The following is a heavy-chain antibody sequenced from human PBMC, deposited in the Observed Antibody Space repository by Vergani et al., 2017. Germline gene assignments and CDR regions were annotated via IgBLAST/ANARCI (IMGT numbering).Heavy chain of an antibody. CDR2: IYHSGST. CDR3: ARPGGSGWYQVSWYFDL. CDR1: GYSISSGYY. J-gene: IGHJ2*01. Sequence: QVQLQESGPGLVKPSETLSLTCAVSGYSISSGYYWGWIRQPPGKGLEWIGSIYHSGSTYYNPSLKSRVTISVDTSKNQFSLKLSSVTAAATAVYYCARPGGSGWYQVSWYFDLWGRGTLVTVSS. D-gene: IGHD6-13*01. V-gene: IGHV4-38-2*01.